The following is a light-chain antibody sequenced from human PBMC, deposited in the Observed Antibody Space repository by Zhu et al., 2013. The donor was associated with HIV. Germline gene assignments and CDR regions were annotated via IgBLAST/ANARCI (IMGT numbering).Light chain of an antibody. CDR3: QQYGSSPMSS. Sequence: EVVLTQSPGTLSLSPGERATLSCRASQSVNSNYLAWLQQKPGQAPRLLIYGASRRATGIPDRFIGSGSGTDFTLTISRLEPEDFAVYYCQQYGSSPMSSFGPGTKVEIK. J-gene: IGKJ2*03. CDR1: QSVNSNY. V-gene: IGKV3-20*01. CDR2: GAS.